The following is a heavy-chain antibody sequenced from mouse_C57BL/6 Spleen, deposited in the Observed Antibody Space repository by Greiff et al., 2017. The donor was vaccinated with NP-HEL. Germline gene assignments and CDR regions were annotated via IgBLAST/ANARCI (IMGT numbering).Heavy chain of an antibody. Sequence: QVQLQQPGTELVKPGASVKLSCKASGYTFTSYWMHWVKQRPGQGLEWIGNIIPSNGGNNYNEKFKSKATFTVDKSSSTAYMQLISLTSEDSAVYYCAREGGLRLFAYWGQGTLVTVSA. D-gene: IGHD2-4*01. V-gene: IGHV1-53*01. CDR3: AREGGLRLFAY. CDR2: IIPSNGGN. J-gene: IGHJ3*01. CDR1: GYTFTSYW.